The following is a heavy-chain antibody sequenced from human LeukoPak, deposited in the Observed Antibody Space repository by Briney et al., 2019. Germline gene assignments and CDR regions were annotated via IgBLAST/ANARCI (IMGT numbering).Heavy chain of an antibody. V-gene: IGHV3-23*01. CDR2: ISGSGGST. Sequence: PGGSLRLSCAASGFPFNYAWMNWVRQAPGKGLEWVSAISGSGGSTYYADSVKGRFTISRDNSKNTLYLQMNSLRAEDTAVYYCAKEQEQWLANGGNDYWGQGTLVTVSS. D-gene: IGHD6-19*01. CDR1: GFPFNYA. J-gene: IGHJ4*02. CDR3: AKEQEQWLANGGNDY.